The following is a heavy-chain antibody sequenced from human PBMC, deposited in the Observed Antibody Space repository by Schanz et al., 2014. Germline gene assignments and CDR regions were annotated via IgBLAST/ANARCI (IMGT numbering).Heavy chain of an antibody. Sequence: QVQLVQSGAEVKKPGASVKVSCQASGYTFTSYDINWVRQAPGRGLEWMGGFHHEDGDTVYAQKFQGRVIMTEDTSTDTAYVELSRLTSEDTGVYYCATETSRTWFYNGVDVWGQGTTVTVSS. CDR2: FHHEDGDT. D-gene: IGHD2-2*01. CDR3: ATETSRTWFYNGVDV. V-gene: IGHV1-24*01. CDR1: GYTFTSYD. J-gene: IGHJ6*02.